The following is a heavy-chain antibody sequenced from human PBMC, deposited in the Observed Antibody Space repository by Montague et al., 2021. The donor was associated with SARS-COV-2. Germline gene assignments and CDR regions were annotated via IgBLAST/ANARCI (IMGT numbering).Heavy chain of an antibody. CDR3: ARGTYSGVDSDGYYYYYGMDV. CDR1: GGSTGNYY. J-gene: IGHJ6*02. D-gene: IGHD1-26*01. CDR2: IFYTGST. Sequence: SETLSLTCSVSGGSTGNYYWTWIRQSSGKGLQWIGYIFYTGSTKFNPSLKSRVSMSLDTSKNHFSLRLSAVTAADTAVYYCARGTYSGVDSDGYYYYYGMDVWGQGTTVTVSS. V-gene: IGHV4-59*01.